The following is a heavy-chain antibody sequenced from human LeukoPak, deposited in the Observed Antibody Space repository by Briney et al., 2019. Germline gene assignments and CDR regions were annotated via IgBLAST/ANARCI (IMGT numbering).Heavy chain of an antibody. Sequence: GGSLRLSCAASGFTVSSNYMNWVRQAPGKGLEWVSMTYPDGNTLYTNSVKGRFTISRDNSKNTLDLQMSSLRAEDTAVYYCARDRIAAADHFPNYWGQGTLVTVSS. V-gene: IGHV3-66*01. CDR1: GFTVSSNY. CDR3: ARDRIAAADHFPNY. D-gene: IGHD6-13*01. J-gene: IGHJ4*02. CDR2: TYPDGNT.